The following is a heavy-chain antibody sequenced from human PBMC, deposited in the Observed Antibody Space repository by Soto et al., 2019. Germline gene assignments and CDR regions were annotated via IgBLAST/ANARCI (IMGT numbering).Heavy chain of an antibody. CDR1: GYTFTSYG. Sequence: ASVKVSCQASGYTFTSYGISWVRQAPGQGLEWMGWISAYNGNTNYAQKLQGRVTMTTDTSTSTAYMELRSLRSDDTAVYYCARGDYYDFWSGYRKTWFDPWGQGTLVTVSS. D-gene: IGHD3-3*01. J-gene: IGHJ5*02. CDR3: ARGDYYDFWSGYRKTWFDP. V-gene: IGHV1-18*04. CDR2: ISAYNGNT.